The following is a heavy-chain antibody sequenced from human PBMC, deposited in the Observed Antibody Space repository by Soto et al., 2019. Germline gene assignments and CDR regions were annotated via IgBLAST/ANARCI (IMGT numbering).Heavy chain of an antibody. J-gene: IGHJ2*01. Sequence: QLQLQESGPGLVKPSETLSLTCTVSGGSISSSSYYWGWIRQPPGKGLEWIGSIYYSGSTYYNPSLKSRVTISIETSKNQFSLKLTSVTAADTAVYYCARRGYDYVWGSYRPSYWYFDLWGRGTLVTVSS. CDR3: ARRGYDYVWGSYRPSYWYFDL. CDR2: IYYSGST. V-gene: IGHV4-39*01. D-gene: IGHD3-16*02. CDR1: GGSISSSSYY.